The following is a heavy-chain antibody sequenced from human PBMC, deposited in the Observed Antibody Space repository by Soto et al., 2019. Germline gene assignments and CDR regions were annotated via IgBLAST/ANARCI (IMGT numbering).Heavy chain of an antibody. D-gene: IGHD2-2*01. Sequence: GESLKISCKGSGYSFTSYWIGWVRQMPGKGLEWMGIIYPGDSDTRYSPSFQGQVTISADKSISTAYLQWSSLKASDTAMYYCARPAGYCSSTSCLGDAFDIWGQGTMVTVSS. V-gene: IGHV5-51*01. J-gene: IGHJ3*02. CDR2: IYPGDSDT. CDR3: ARPAGYCSSTSCLGDAFDI. CDR1: GYSFTSYW.